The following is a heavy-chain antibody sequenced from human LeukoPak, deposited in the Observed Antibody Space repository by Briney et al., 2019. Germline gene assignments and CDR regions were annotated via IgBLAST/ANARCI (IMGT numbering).Heavy chain of an antibody. Sequence: GGSLRLSCAASGFTSSTYAMTWVRQAPGKGLEWVSAVRGSGTDTYHADSVKGRFTISRDNSKNTLYLQMNSLRAEDTAIYYCAKTSRRDSAYDSPFDYWGQGTLVTVSS. J-gene: IGHJ4*02. CDR2: VRGSGTDT. D-gene: IGHD5-12*01. CDR1: GFTSSTYA. V-gene: IGHV3-23*01. CDR3: AKTSRRDSAYDSPFDY.